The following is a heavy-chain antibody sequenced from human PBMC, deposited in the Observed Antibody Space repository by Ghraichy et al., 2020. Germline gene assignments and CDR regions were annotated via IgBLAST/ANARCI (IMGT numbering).Heavy chain of an antibody. V-gene: IGHV4-31*03. CDR2: IYYSGST. CDR1: GGSISSGGYY. CDR3: ARGSYYDSKGTVY. J-gene: IGHJ4*02. D-gene: IGHD3-22*01. Sequence: SETLSLTCTVSGGSISSGGYYWSWIRQHPGKGLEWIGYIYYSGSTYYNPSLKSRVTISVDTSKNQFSLKLSSVTAADTAVYYCARGSYYDSKGTVYWGQGTLVTVSS.